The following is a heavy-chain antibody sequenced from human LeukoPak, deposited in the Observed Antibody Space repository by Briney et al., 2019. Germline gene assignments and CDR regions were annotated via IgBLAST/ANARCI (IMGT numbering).Heavy chain of an antibody. CDR2: IHPGRGDT. D-gene: IGHD7-27*01. V-gene: IGHV1-2*02. CDR3: ARDHNWGPDY. CDR1: GYTFTDHY. J-gene: IGHJ4*02. Sequence: EASVKVSWKALGYTFTDHYFHCLRQAPGQGIEWMGWIHPGRGDTNIAQKFQGRVSLTRDMSISTAYMELSRLTSDDTAVYYCARDHNWGPDYWGQGTLVSVSS.